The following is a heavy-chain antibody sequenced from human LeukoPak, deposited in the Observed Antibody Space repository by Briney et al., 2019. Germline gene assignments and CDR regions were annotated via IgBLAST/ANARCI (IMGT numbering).Heavy chain of an antibody. CDR2: IYYSGST. CDR3: AMPSSGSYFLLSPFDY. CDR1: GGSISSSSYY. J-gene: IGHJ4*02. D-gene: IGHD1-26*01. Sequence: KPSETLSLTCTVSGGSISSSSYYWGWIRQPPGKGLEWIGSIYYSGSTYYNPSLKSRVTISVDTSKNQFSLKLSSVTAADTAVYYCAMPSSGSYFLLSPFDYWGQGTLVTVSS. V-gene: IGHV4-39*07.